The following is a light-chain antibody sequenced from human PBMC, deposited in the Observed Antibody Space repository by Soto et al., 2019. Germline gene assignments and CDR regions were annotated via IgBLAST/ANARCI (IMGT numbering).Light chain of an antibody. CDR2: AAS. J-gene: IGKJ4*01. CDR1: QTISNY. V-gene: IGKV1-39*01. CDR3: QQTYKIPLT. Sequence: DIQMTQSPSSLSASVGDRVTITCRASQTISNYVNWYQQELGEAPKLLIHAASSLQGGVPSRFSGSGSGTDFTLTISSLRPEDFATYYCQQTYKIPLTFGGGTKVEI.